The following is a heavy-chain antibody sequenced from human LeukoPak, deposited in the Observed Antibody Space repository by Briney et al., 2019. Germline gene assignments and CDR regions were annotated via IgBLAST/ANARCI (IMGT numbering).Heavy chain of an antibody. J-gene: IGHJ6*03. V-gene: IGHV4-34*01. Sequence: SETLSLTCAVYGGSFSGYYWSWIRQPPGKGLEWIGEINHSGSTNYNPSLKSRVTISVDTSKNQFSLKLSSVTAADTAVYYCARGRLYSSSSGYYYYYYSMDVWGKGTTVTVSS. CDR2: INHSGST. CDR1: GGSFSGYY. CDR3: ARGRLYSSSSGYYYYYYSMDV. D-gene: IGHD6-6*01.